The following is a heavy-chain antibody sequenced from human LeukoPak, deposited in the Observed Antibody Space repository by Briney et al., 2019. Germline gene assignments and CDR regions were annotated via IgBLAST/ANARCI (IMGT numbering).Heavy chain of an antibody. Sequence: SETLSLTCAVSGVSISPYYWAWIRQPPGKGLEWIGYIHTSGSNNQYPSLKSRVTMSVDTSKNQFSLKLSSVTAADTAVYYCAREGLWLIGYYYYYMDVWGKGTTVTVSS. CDR3: AREGLWLIGYYYYYMDV. V-gene: IGHV4-4*09. J-gene: IGHJ6*03. D-gene: IGHD5-18*01. CDR1: GVSISPYY. CDR2: IHTSGSN.